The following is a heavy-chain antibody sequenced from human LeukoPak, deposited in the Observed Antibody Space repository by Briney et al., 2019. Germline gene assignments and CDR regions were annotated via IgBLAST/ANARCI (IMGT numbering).Heavy chain of an antibody. CDR2: IYYTGSI. J-gene: IGHJ6*02. CDR3: ARDHSYYFGSQTSTLDV. Sequence: PSEALSLTCTFSGASISTGGYYWTRIRQPPGEGLEWIGYIYYTGSIDYNPSLKSRLSISLDTSKNQFSLKLNSVTAADTAVYYCARDHSYYFGSQTSTLDVWGQGTAVTVSS. D-gene: IGHD3-10*01. CDR1: GASISTGGYY. V-gene: IGHV4-31*03.